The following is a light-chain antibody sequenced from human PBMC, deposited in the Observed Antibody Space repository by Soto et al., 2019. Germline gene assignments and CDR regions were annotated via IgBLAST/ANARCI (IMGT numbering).Light chain of an antibody. CDR3: QQYNNLPPWT. J-gene: IGKJ1*01. V-gene: IGKV3-15*01. CDR1: QSVGSN. CDR2: GVS. Sequence: EILMTQSPDTVSVSPGERVTLSCRASQSVGSNSAWYQQKPGQPPRLLMYGVSTRATGIPARFSGSGSGTDFTLTISSLQSEDIAVYSCQQYNNLPPWTFGQGTKVELK.